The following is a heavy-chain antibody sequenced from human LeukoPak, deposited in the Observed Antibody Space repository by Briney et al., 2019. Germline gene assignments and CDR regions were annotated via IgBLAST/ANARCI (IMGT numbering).Heavy chain of an antibody. CDR1: GFTFSDYY. Sequence: PGGSLRLSCAASGFTFSDYYMSWIRQAPGKGLEWVSYISSGGGTIYYADSVKGRFTISRDNAKNSLYLQMNSLRAEDTAVYYCARENYDRSGFYFYYWGQGTLVTVSS. D-gene: IGHD3-22*01. CDR3: ARENYDRSGFYFYY. V-gene: IGHV3-11*01. CDR2: ISSGGGTI. J-gene: IGHJ4*02.